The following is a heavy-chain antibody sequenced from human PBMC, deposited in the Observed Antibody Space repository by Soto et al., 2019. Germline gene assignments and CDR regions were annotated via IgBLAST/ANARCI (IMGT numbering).Heavy chain of an antibody. Sequence: EVQLVESGGGLVKPGGSLRLSCAASGFTFSNAWMNWVRQAPGKGLELVGRIKSKTDGGTTDYAAPVKGRFTISRDDSKNTLYLQMNSLKTEDTAVYYCTTPYEPGYSSSWYAWFDPWGQGTLVTVSS. J-gene: IGHJ5*02. CDR2: IKSKTDGGTT. D-gene: IGHD6-13*01. V-gene: IGHV3-15*07. CDR3: TTPYEPGYSSSWYAWFDP. CDR1: GFTFSNAW.